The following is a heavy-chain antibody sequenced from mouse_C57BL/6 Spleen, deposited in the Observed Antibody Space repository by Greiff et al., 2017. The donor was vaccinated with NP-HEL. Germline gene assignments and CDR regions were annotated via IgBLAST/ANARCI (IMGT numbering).Heavy chain of an antibody. D-gene: IGHD1-1*01. J-gene: IGHJ1*03. V-gene: IGHV1-81*01. Sequence: VQLQQSGAELARPGASVKLSCKASGYTFTSYGISWVKQRTGQGLEWIGEIYPRSGNTYYNEKFKGKATLTADKSSSTAYMELRSLTSEDSAVYFCARGADYYGSSYGYFDVWGTGTTVTVSS. CDR1: GYTFTSYG. CDR3: ARGADYYGSSYGYFDV. CDR2: IYPRSGNT.